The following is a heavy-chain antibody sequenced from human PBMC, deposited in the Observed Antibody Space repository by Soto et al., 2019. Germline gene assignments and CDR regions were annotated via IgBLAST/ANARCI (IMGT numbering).Heavy chain of an antibody. J-gene: IGHJ4*02. CDR1: GYTFTGNA. CDR2: IDPGNGNT. CDR3: AKSEAGYSRFDY. V-gene: IGHV1-3*01. Sequence: QVQLVQSGAEVKNPGASVKVSCRASGYTFTGNAIHWIRQAPGQRLEWIGKIDPGNGNTKYSQNFQGRVTITRDTSASAAYMELNTLASEDRSISYCAKSEAGYSRFDYWGQGTLVTVSS. D-gene: IGHD3-9*01.